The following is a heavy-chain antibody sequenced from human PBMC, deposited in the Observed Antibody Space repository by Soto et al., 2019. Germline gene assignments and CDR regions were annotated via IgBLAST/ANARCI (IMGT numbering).Heavy chain of an antibody. CDR1: GFTFNKYD. CDR3: RVWIGELSVDF. J-gene: IGHJ4*02. D-gene: IGHD3-10*01. Sequence: GSLRLSCAASGFTFNKYDMDWVRQVPEKGLLWVSRINSDGTRTYYADSVKGRFTNSRDNARNTLYLQLNTLGPEDTAVYYCRVWIGELSVDFWGQGIPVTVSS. V-gene: IGHV3-74*01. CDR2: INSDGTRT.